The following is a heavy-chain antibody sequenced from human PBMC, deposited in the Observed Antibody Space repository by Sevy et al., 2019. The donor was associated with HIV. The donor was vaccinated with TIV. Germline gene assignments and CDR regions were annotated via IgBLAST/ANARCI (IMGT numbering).Heavy chain of an antibody. CDR3: AKGPHSTTSNPGEYYYYYGMDV. J-gene: IGHJ6*02. V-gene: IGHV3-30*18. Sequence: GGSLRLSCAASGFTFSNYGMHWVRQAPGKGLEWVALISYDGSNKYYADFVKGRFTISRDNSKNTLYLQMSSLRAEDTAVYYCAKGPHSTTSNPGEYYYYYGMDVWGQGTTVTVSS. CDR2: ISYDGSNK. D-gene: IGHD2-2*01. CDR1: GFTFSNYG.